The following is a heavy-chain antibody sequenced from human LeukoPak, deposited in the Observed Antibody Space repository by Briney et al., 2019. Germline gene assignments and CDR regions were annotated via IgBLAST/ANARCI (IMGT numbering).Heavy chain of an antibody. J-gene: IGHJ4*02. V-gene: IGHV3-7*05. D-gene: IGHD6-19*01. CDR1: GFTFSTFW. CDR2: IKQDGSEI. CDR3: ARSGMAVAATPWD. Sequence: GGSLRLSCAASGFTFSTFWMTWVRQAPGKGLEWVAHIKQDGSEIYYVDSVKGRFTVSRDNARNSLYLQMNSLRAGDTAVYYCARSGMAVAATPWDWGQGTLVTVSS.